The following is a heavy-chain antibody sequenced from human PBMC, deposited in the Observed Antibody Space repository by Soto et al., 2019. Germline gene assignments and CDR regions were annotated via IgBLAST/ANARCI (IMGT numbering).Heavy chain of an antibody. Sequence: SVKVSCKAPGGTFSSYAISWVRQAPGQGLEWMGGIIPIFGTADSAQKFQGRVTITADESTSTAYMELSSLRSEDTAVYYCARGGYDFWSGHMDVWGQGTTVTVSS. CDR1: GGTFSSYA. V-gene: IGHV1-69*13. CDR2: IIPIFGTA. J-gene: IGHJ6*02. CDR3: ARGGYDFWSGHMDV. D-gene: IGHD3-3*01.